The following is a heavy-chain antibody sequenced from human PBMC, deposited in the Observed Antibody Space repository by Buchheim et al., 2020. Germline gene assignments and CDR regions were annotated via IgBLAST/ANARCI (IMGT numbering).Heavy chain of an antibody. Sequence: QVQLQQWGAGLLKPSETLSLTCAVYGGSFSGYYWSWIRQPPGKGLEWIGEINHSGSTNYNPSLKSRVTISVDTSKNQFSLKLSSVTAADTAVYYCARKVLYYYDSSGPRRYFDYWGQGTL. CDR2: INHSGST. D-gene: IGHD3-22*01. V-gene: IGHV4-34*01. CDR1: GGSFSGYY. J-gene: IGHJ4*02. CDR3: ARKVLYYYDSSGPRRYFDY.